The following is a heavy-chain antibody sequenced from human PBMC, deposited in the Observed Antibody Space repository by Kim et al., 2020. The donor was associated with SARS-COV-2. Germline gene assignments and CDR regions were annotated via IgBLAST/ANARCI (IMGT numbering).Heavy chain of an antibody. V-gene: IGHV3-11*05. CDR2: ISSSSSYT. CDR3: ARDTHSGYYGMDV. D-gene: IGHD1-26*01. CDR1: GFTFSDYY. J-gene: IGHJ6*02. Sequence: GGSLRLSCAASGFTFSDYYMSWIRQAPGKGLEWVSYISSSSSYTNYADSVKGRFTISRDNAKNSLYLQMNSLRAEDTAVYYCARDTHSGYYGMDVWGQGTTVTVSS.